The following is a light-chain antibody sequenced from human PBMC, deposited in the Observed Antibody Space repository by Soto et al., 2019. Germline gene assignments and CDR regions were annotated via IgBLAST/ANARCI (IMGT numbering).Light chain of an antibody. V-gene: IGKV3-20*01. J-gene: IGKJ1*01. Sequence: IVLTQSPGTLSLSPWETATLSCSASQRVSSSYFASYHQKPGQAPRLLLYGASSRATGIPDRFSGSGSGTDFTLPISRLEAEDFAVDYYQQRGSGPWTFGEGTRVEIK. CDR2: GAS. CDR1: QRVSSSY. CDR3: QQRGSGPWT.